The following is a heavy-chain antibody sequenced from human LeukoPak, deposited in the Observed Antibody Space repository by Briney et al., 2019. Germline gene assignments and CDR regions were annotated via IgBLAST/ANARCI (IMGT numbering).Heavy chain of an antibody. CDR1: GYTFTGYY. D-gene: IGHD6-19*01. CDR3: ARLRNRYISGWYVDY. V-gene: IGHV1-2*02. J-gene: IGHJ4*02. Sequence: ASVKVSCKASGYTFTGYYMHWVRQAPGQGLEWMGWIHPKSGGTSYEQSFQGRVIMTSDTSISTAYMEVRRLTSDDTAVYYCARLRNRYISGWYVDYWGQGTLVTVSS. CDR2: IHPKSGGT.